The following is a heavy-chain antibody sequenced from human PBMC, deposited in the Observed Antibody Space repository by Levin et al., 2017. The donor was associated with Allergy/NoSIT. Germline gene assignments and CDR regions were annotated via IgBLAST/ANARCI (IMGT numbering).Heavy chain of an antibody. J-gene: IGHJ4*02. CDR3: ARDLVRHYSGYDSVYFDY. CDR1: GGSISSGDYY. Sequence: SETLSLTCTVSGGSISSGDYYWSWIRQPPGKGLEWIGYIYYSGSTYYNPSLKSRVTISVDTSKNQFSLKLSSVTAADTAVYYCARDLVRHYSGYDSVYFDYWGQGTLVTVSS. CDR2: IYYSGST. V-gene: IGHV4-30-4*01. D-gene: IGHD5-12*01.